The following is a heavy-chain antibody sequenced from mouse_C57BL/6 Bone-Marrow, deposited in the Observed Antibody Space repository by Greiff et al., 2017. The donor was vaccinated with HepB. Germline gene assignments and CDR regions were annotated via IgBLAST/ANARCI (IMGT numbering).Heavy chain of an antibody. D-gene: IGHD1-1*01. CDR1: GYTFKSYG. CDR3: ARDYYYGSSYVWFAY. Sequence: QVQLQQSGAELARPGASVKLSCKASGYTFKSYGISWVKQRTGQGLEWIGEIYPRSGNTYYNEKFKGKATLTADKSSSTAYMELRSLTSEDSAVYFCARDYYYGSSYVWFAYWGQGTLVTVSA. V-gene: IGHV1-81*01. J-gene: IGHJ3*01. CDR2: IYPRSGNT.